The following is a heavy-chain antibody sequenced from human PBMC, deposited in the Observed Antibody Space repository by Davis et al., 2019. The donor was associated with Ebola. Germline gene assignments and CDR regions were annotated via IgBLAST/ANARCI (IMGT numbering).Heavy chain of an antibody. CDR2: IIPIFGTG. D-gene: IGHD6-13*01. Sequence: SVKVSCKSSGGTFSTYAISWVRQAPGQGLEWMGGIIPIFGTGSYAQEFRDRVTITADDSTTTVYMELSRLRSDDTAMYYCARGGNFDYWGQGTLVTVSS. CDR1: GGTFSTYA. J-gene: IGHJ4*02. V-gene: IGHV1-69*13. CDR3: ARGGNFDY.